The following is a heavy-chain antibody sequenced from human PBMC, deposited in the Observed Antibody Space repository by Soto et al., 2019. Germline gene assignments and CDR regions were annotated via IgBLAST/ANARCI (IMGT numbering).Heavy chain of an antibody. Sequence: GGSLRLSCVASGFAFRTYGMSWVRQTPGQGLEWVSAINAGGRGAYYADSVKGRFIISRDNSKNTLYLQMNSLRAEDSAVYYCEKARGCSSATCYQADWGQGPLVTVSS. CDR1: GFAFRTYG. J-gene: IGHJ4*02. CDR2: INAGGRGA. CDR3: EKARGCSSATCYQAD. D-gene: IGHD2-2*01. V-gene: IGHV3-23*01.